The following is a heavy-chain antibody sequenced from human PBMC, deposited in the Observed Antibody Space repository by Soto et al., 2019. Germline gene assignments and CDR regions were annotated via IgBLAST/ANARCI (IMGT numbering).Heavy chain of an antibody. J-gene: IGHJ6*02. D-gene: IGHD6-13*01. V-gene: IGHV1-18*01. CDR1: GYTFTSYG. Sequence: QVQLVQSGAEVKKPGASVKVSCKASGYTFTSYGISWVRQAPGQGLEWMGWISAYNGNTNYAQKLQGRVTMTTDTSTSTAYMELRSLRSDDTAVYYCARDEFFVRVAALSRNYYYYYGMDVWGQGTTVTVSS. CDR2: ISAYNGNT. CDR3: ARDEFFVRVAALSRNYYYYYGMDV.